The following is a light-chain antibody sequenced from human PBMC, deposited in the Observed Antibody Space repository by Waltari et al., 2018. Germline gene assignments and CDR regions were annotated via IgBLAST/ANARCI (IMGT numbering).Light chain of an antibody. V-gene: IGLV2-8*01. Sequence: QSALTQPPSPSGSPGQSVTISCTGTSSDVGGSNYVSWYQQHPGKAPKLMIYEVSKRPSGVPDRFSGSKSGNTASLTVSGLQAEDEADYYCSSYAGSNNFVFGTGTKVTVL. CDR3: SSYAGSNNFV. CDR1: SSDVGGSNY. CDR2: EVS. J-gene: IGLJ1*01.